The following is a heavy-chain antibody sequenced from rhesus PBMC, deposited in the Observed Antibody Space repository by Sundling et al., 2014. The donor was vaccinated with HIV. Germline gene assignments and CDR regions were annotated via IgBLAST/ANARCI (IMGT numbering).Heavy chain of an antibody. CDR2: ISSASSYI. J-gene: IGHJ1*01. V-gene: IGHV3-136*01. Sequence: EVQLVESGGGLVQPGGSLRLSCAVSGFTFSTYVMSWVRQAPGKGLEWVSSISSASSYIYYTDSVKGRFTISRDNAKNSLSLQMNSLRAEDTAEYYCTSSYGMGYFEFWGQGALVTVSS. CDR3: TSSYGMGYFEF. D-gene: IGHD1-32*01. CDR1: GFTFSTYV.